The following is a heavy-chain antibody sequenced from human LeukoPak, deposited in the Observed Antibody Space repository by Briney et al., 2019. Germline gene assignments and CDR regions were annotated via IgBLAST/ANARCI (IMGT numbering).Heavy chain of an antibody. V-gene: IGHV1-46*01. D-gene: IGHD6-13*01. CDR1: GYTFTSYY. CDR2: INPSGGST. J-gene: IGHJ4*02. Sequence: GASVKVSCKASGYTFTSYYMHWVRQAPGQGLEWMGIINPSGGSTSYAQKFQGRVTMTTDTSTSTAYMELRSLRSDDTAVYYCARGRGAAGTDFDYWGQGTLVTVSS. CDR3: ARGRGAAGTDFDY.